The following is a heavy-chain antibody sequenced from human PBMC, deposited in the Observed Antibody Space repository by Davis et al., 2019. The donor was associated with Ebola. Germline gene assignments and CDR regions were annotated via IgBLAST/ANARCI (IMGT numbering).Heavy chain of an antibody. Sequence: AASVKVSCKASAGTFSSYTISWVRQAPGQGLEWMGRINPNSGGTNYAQKFQGRVTMTRDTSISTAYMELSRLRSDDTAVYYCARGARHDSSGYYSPFDYWGQGTLVTVSS. CDR2: INPNSGGT. CDR3: ARGARHDSSGYYSPFDY. CDR1: AGTFSSYT. D-gene: IGHD3-22*01. J-gene: IGHJ4*02. V-gene: IGHV1-2*06.